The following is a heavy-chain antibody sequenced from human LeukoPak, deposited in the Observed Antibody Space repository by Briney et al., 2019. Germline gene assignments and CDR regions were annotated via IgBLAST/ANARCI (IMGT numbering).Heavy chain of an antibody. Sequence: GGSLRLSCAACGFTFSSYVMHSVRQAPGKGLEWVAVIWYDGSNKYYADSVKGRFTISRDNSKNTLSLQMNNLRAEDTAVYYCARDRALLRFGESLDYWGQGTLVTVSS. CDR2: IWYDGSNK. V-gene: IGHV3-33*01. J-gene: IGHJ4*02. D-gene: IGHD3-10*01. CDR3: ARDRALLRFGESLDY. CDR1: GFTFSSYV.